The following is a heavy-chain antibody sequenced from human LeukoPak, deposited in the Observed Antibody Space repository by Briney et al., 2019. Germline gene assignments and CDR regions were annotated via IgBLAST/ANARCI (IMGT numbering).Heavy chain of an antibody. CDR1: GFTFSSYW. V-gene: IGHV3-7*01. D-gene: IGHD3-10*01. CDR3: ARERGSKCFDY. Sequence: GGSLRLSGAASGFTFSSYWMSWVRQDPGKGLEWVANIKQDGSEKYYVDSVKGRFTISRDNAKNSLYLQMNSLRAEDTAVYYCARERGSKCFDYWGQGTLVTVSS. J-gene: IGHJ4*02. CDR2: IKQDGSEK.